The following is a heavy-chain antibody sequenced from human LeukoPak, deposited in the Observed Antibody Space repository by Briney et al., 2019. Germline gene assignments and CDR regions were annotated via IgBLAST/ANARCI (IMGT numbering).Heavy chain of an antibody. CDR3: AREINRVLRYFD. D-gene: IGHD3-9*01. V-gene: IGHV3-74*01. CDR2: INSDGSST. Sequence: GGSLRLSCAASGFTFSSYWMHWVRQAPGKGLVWVSRINSDGSSTSYADSVKGRFTISRDNAKNTLYLQMNSLRAEDTAVYYCAREINRVLRYFDWGQGTLVTVSA. J-gene: IGHJ4*02. CDR1: GFTFSSYW.